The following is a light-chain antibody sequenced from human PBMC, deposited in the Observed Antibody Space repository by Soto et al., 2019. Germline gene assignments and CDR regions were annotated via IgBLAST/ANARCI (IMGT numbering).Light chain of an antibody. J-gene: IGLJ1*01. Sequence: QSVLTQPPSASGTPGQRVTISCSGSSSNIGSNTVNWYHQLPGTAPKLLIYSNNQRPSGVPDRFSGSKSGTSASLAISGLHSEDEADYYCAAWDDGLNGYVFGTGTKLTVL. CDR1: SSNIGSNT. CDR2: SNN. CDR3: AAWDDGLNGYV. V-gene: IGLV1-44*01.